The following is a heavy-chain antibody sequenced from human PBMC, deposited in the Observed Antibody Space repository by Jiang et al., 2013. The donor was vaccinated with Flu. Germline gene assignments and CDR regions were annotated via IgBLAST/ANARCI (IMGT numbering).Heavy chain of an antibody. V-gene: IGHV4-59*08. D-gene: IGHD6-19*01. CDR1: GGSINSYY. CDR2: IYYSGNT. J-gene: IGHJ4*02. CDR3: ARHGNYGRGWGSFDH. Sequence: GPGLVKPSETLSLTCTVSGGSINSYYWSWIRQPPGKGLEWIGYIYYSGNTIYNPSLKSRVTISVDTSKNQFSLKLSSVTSADTAVYYCARHGNYGRGWGSFDHWGQGTLVTV.